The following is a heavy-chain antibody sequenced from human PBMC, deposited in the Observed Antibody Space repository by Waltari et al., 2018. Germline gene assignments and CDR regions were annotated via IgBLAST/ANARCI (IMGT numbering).Heavy chain of an antibody. D-gene: IGHD4-17*01. CDR3: AKDSSTGDYSYYYYYYGMDV. Sequence: EVQLVESGGGLVQPGGSLRLSCAASGFTFSSYAMSWVRPAPGKGLEWVSAISGSGGSTYYADSVKGRFTISRDNSKNTLYLQMNSLRAEDTAVYYCAKDSSTGDYSYYYYYYGMDVWGQGTTVTVSS. CDR1: GFTFSSYA. CDR2: ISGSGGST. V-gene: IGHV3-23*04. J-gene: IGHJ6*02.